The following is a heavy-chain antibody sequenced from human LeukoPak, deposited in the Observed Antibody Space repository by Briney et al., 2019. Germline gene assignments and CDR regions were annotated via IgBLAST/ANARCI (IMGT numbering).Heavy chain of an antibody. CDR3: AKDSRYYSGSGSFYDPVAY. CDR2: IPYDDSRT. Sequence: GGSLRLSCAASGFTFSDYGMHWVRQAPGKGLEWVAVIPYDDSRTYYADSVKGRFTISRDNSKRTLSLLINSLKTEDTAMYYCAKDSRYYSGSGSFYDPVAYWGQGTLVTVSS. J-gene: IGHJ4*02. CDR1: GFTFSDYG. D-gene: IGHD3-10*01. V-gene: IGHV3-30*18.